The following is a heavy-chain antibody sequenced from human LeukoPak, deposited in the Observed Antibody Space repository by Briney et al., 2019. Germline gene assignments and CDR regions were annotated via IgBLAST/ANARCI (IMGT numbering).Heavy chain of an antibody. D-gene: IGHD4-17*01. CDR3: ARGQGTVTTH. CDR1: GGSFSGYY. V-gene: IGHV4-34*01. Sequence: KPSETLSLTCAVSGGSFSGYYWTWIRQPPGKGLEWIGEINHSGNANYNPSLKSRVTISLAMSENHFSLKLTSVTAADTAVYYCARGQGTVTTHWGQGTLVTVSS. J-gene: IGHJ4*02. CDR2: INHSGNA.